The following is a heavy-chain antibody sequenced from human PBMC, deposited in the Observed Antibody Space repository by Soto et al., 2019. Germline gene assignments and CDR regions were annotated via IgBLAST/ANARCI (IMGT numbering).Heavy chain of an antibody. CDR3: TRANWYSEY. V-gene: IGHV4-59*11. Sequence: QVQLQESGPGLVKPSETLSLTCSVSGGSISNHYWSWIRQPPGKGLEWIGYSYYNGNTNYNPSLKSRVTMSVNTSSNQISLKLTTVTAADTAVYYCTRANWYSEYWGQGTLVTVSS. CDR1: GGSISNHY. D-gene: IGHD7-27*01. CDR2: SYYNGNT. J-gene: IGHJ4*02.